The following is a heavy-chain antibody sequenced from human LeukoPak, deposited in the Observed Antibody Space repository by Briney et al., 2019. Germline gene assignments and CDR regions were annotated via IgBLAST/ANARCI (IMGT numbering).Heavy chain of an antibody. Sequence: SETLSLTCTASGGSISSGGYYWSWIRQHPGKGLEWIGYIYYSGSTYYNPSLKSRVTISVDTSKNQFSLKLSSVTAADTAVYYCARERIAAAGTVFDYWGQGTLVTVSS. V-gene: IGHV4-31*03. CDR1: GGSISSGGYY. D-gene: IGHD6-13*01. J-gene: IGHJ4*02. CDR3: ARERIAAAGTVFDY. CDR2: IYYSGST.